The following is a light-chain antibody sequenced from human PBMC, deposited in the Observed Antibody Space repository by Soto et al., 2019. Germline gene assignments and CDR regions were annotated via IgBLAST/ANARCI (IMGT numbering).Light chain of an antibody. CDR2: ELS. V-gene: IGLV2-14*01. CDR1: SSDIGGYDY. Sequence: QSALTQPASVSGSPGQSITISCTGTSSDIGGYDYVSWYQQHPGKAPKLMIYELSYRPSGVSNRFSGSKSGNTASLTISGLQADDEADYYCSSYSTITTRVVGTGTKLTVL. CDR3: SSYSTITTRV. J-gene: IGLJ1*01.